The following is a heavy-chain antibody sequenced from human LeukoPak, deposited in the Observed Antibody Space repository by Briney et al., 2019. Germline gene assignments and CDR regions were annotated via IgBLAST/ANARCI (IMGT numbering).Heavy chain of an antibody. CDR3: ARDPGYCSGGSCYGHDAFDI. CDR1: GGSFSGYY. J-gene: IGHJ3*02. Sequence: SETLSLTCAVYGGSFSGYYGSWIRQPPGKGLEWIGEINHSGSTNYDPSLKSRVTISVDTSKNQFSLKLSSVTAADTAVYYCARDPGYCSGGSCYGHDAFDIWGQGTMVTVSS. CDR2: INHSGST. D-gene: IGHD2-15*01. V-gene: IGHV4-34*01.